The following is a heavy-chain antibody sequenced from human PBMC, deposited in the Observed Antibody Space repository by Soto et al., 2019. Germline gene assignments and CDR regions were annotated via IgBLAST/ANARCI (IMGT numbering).Heavy chain of an antibody. V-gene: IGHV3-30*18. J-gene: IGHJ6*02. Sequence: GGSLRPSCAASGFTFSSYGMHWVRQAPGKGLEWVAVISYDGSNKYYADSVKGRFTISRDNSKNTLYLQMNSLRAEDTAVYYCAKDLDRYSSSWLYYYYGMDVWGQGTTVTVSS. CDR2: ISYDGSNK. CDR1: GFTFSSYG. CDR3: AKDLDRYSSSWLYYYYGMDV. D-gene: IGHD6-13*01.